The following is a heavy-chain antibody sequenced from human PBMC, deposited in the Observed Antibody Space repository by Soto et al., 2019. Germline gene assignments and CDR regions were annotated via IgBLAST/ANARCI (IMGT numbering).Heavy chain of an antibody. D-gene: IGHD4-17*01. CDR3: ARFVKRSFGHDYVDYVEGNYFDY. V-gene: IGHV1-69*02. J-gene: IGHJ4*02. Sequence: QVQLVQSGAEVKKPWSSVKVSCKASGGTFSSYTISWVRQAPGPGLEWMGRIIPILGIANYAQKFQGRVTITADKSPSGAFMELSGLRAEDKAVYYCARFVKRSFGHDYVDYVEGNYFDYWCQGTLVTVSS. CDR2: IIPILGIA. CDR1: GGTFSSYT.